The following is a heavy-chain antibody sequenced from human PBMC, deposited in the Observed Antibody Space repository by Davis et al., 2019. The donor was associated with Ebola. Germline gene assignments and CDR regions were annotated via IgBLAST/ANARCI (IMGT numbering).Heavy chain of an antibody. V-gene: IGHV1-69*13. D-gene: IGHD3-22*01. Sequence: SVKVSCKASGGTFKKNAISWVRQAPGQGLEWMGGISPLLGTANYAQKFQGRVAISADEYTSTAYMELNSLRSEDTAVYYCARGSDHYDSSGYDPLYHYFGMDDWGQGTTVTVSS. CDR3: ARGSDHYDSSGYDPLYHYFGMDD. J-gene: IGHJ6*02. CDR2: ISPLLGTA. CDR1: GGTFKKNA.